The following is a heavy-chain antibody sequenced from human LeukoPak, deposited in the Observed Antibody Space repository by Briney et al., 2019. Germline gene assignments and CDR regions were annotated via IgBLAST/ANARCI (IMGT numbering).Heavy chain of an antibody. J-gene: IGHJ4*02. CDR2: ITGSGFST. Sequence: GGSLRFSCAAAGFTFSNYAMTWVRQAPGKGLEWVPTITGSGFSTYYADSVKGRFTLSRDSSKYTLCLQMNSLRAEDTALYYRAKGLWDANSGIEVWGQGTLVTVSS. CDR3: AKGLWDANSGIEV. D-gene: IGHD1-26*01. V-gene: IGHV3-23*01. CDR1: GFTFSNYA.